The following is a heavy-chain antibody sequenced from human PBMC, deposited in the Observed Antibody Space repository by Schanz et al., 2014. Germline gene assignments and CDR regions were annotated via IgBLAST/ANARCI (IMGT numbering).Heavy chain of an antibody. CDR2: IGGSDGNT. D-gene: IGHD1-26*01. CDR1: GYTFTRSG. Sequence: QVQLVQSGGEVKTPGASVKVSCKASGYTFTRSGISWVRQAPGQGLEWMGWIGGSDGNTNFAQKGQGRVTRTTDTSASTVYMELRSLTSDDSAVYYCARDRDQWDGNYLDYWGQGTLVTVSS. CDR3: ARDRDQWDGNYLDY. J-gene: IGHJ4*02. V-gene: IGHV1-18*01.